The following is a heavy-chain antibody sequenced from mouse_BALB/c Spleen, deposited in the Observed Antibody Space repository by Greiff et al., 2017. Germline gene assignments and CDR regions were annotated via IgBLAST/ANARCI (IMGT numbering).Heavy chain of an antibody. D-gene: IGHD1-2*01. Sequence: EVKLQESGGGLVKPGGSLKLSCAASGFAFSSYDMSWVRQTPEKRLEWVAYISSGGGSTYYPDTVKGRFTISRDNAKNTLYLQMSSLKSEDTAMYYCASTATKYFDVWGAGTTVTVSS. CDR3: ASTATKYFDV. V-gene: IGHV5-12-1*01. CDR1: GFAFSSYD. J-gene: IGHJ1*01. CDR2: ISSGGGST.